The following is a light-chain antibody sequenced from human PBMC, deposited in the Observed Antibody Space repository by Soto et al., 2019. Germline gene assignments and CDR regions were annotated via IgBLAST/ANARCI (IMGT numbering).Light chain of an antibody. Sequence: PGERATLSCRASQSVSSSYLAWYQQKPGQAPRLLIYGASSRATGIPDRFTGSGSGTDFTLTISRLEPEDFAVYYCQQYGSSPTTFGQGTKVEIK. CDR1: QSVSSSY. CDR2: GAS. CDR3: QQYGSSPTT. J-gene: IGKJ1*01. V-gene: IGKV3-20*01.